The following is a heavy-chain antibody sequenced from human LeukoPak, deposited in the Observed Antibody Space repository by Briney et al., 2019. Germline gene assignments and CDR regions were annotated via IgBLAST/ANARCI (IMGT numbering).Heavy chain of an antibody. D-gene: IGHD3-16*01. J-gene: IGHJ4*02. CDR1: GGSISSSSYY. CDR2: IYYSGST. V-gene: IGHV4-39*07. CDR3: AKLGVHSSFDF. Sequence: TSETLSLTCTVCGGSISSSSYYWGWIRQPPGKGLEWIGSIYYSGSTYYNPSLKSRVTISVDTSKNQFSLKLSSVTAADTAVYYCAKLGVHSSFDFWGQGTLVTVSS.